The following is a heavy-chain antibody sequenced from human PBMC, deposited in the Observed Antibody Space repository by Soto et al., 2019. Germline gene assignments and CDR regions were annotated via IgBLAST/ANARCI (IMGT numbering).Heavy chain of an antibody. CDR2: IRSKANSYAT. D-gene: IGHD6-13*01. CDR3: TRPRESHSSSWSGYYFDY. V-gene: IGHV3-73*01. Sequence: PGGSLRLSCAASGFTFSGSAMHWVRQASGKGLEWVGRIRSKANSYATAYAASVKGRFTISRDDSKNTAYLQMNSLKTEDTAVYYCTRPRESHSSSWSGYYFDYWGQGTLVTVSS. CDR1: GFTFSGSA. J-gene: IGHJ4*02.